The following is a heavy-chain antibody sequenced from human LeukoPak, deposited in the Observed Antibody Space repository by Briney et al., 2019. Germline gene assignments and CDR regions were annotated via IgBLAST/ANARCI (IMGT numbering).Heavy chain of an antibody. D-gene: IGHD2-2*01. Sequence: SVKVSCKASGGTFSSYAISWVRQAPGQGLEWMGRIIPIFGIANYAQKFQGRVTITADKSTSTAYMELSSLRSEDTAVYYCARSSPVVPAAIAYYYYYGMDVWGQGTTVTVSS. CDR2: IIPIFGIA. J-gene: IGHJ6*02. CDR3: ARSSPVVPAAIAYYYYYGMDV. V-gene: IGHV1-69*04. CDR1: GGTFSSYA.